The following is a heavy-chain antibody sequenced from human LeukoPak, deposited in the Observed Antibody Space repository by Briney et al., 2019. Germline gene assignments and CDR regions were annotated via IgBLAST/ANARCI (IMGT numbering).Heavy chain of an antibody. CDR2: VSSSGTTI. CDR1: GFTFSSYE. D-gene: IGHD1-1*01. Sequence: GGSLRLSCAASGFTFSSYEMNWVRQAPGKGLEWVSYVSSSGTTIYYADSVKGRFTISRDNAKNSLFLQMTSLRAEDTAVYYCARVGDWNDLVYWGQGTLVTVSS. V-gene: IGHV3-48*03. CDR3: ARVGDWNDLVY. J-gene: IGHJ4*02.